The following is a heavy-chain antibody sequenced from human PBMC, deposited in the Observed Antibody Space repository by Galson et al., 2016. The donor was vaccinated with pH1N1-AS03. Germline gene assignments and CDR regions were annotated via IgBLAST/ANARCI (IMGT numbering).Heavy chain of an antibody. CDR2: LGSGGDT. CDR3: TQGEGGGPDDD. CDR1: AFPLRNYA. V-gene: IGHV3-23*01. D-gene: IGHD3-16*01. J-gene: IGHJ4*02. Sequence: SLRLSCAASAFPLRNYALRWVRQAPGKGLEWVSTLGSGGDTHYADSVKGRFTISRDKSKNTMYLQMNSLSAEDTAIYYCTQGEGGGPDDDWGQGALVTVSS.